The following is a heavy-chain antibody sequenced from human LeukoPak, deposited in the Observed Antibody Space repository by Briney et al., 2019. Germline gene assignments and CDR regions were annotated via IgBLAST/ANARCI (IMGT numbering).Heavy chain of an antibody. Sequence: SETLSLTCTVSGGSISSSSYYWGWIRQPPGKGLEWIGSIYYSGSTNYNPSLRSRVTISVDTSKNQFSLKLSSVTAADTAVYYCARDRIRYSHDAFDIWGQGTMVTVSS. J-gene: IGHJ3*02. CDR1: GGSISSSSYY. CDR3: ARDRIRYSHDAFDI. V-gene: IGHV4-39*07. CDR2: IYYSGST. D-gene: IGHD4-17*01.